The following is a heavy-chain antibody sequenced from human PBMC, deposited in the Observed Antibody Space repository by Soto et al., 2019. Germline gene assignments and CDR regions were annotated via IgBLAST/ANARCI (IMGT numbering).Heavy chain of an antibody. D-gene: IGHD1-7*01. Sequence: SETLSLTCAVYGGSFSGYYWSWIRQPPGKGLEWIGEINHSGSTNYNPSLKSRVTISVDTSKNQFSLKLSSVTAADTAVYYCAQVGQLHKHRLAYYYMDVWGKGTTVTVSS. CDR2: INHSGST. CDR1: GGSFSGYY. J-gene: IGHJ6*03. V-gene: IGHV4-34*01. CDR3: AQVGQLHKHRLAYYYMDV.